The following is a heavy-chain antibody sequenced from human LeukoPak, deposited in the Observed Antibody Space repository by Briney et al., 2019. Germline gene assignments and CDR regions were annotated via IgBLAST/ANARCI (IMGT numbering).Heavy chain of an antibody. CDR2: IYYSGST. CDR1: GGSISSYY. V-gene: IGHV4-59*01. D-gene: IGHD2-15*01. CDR3: ARGYCSGGSCYYDY. Sequence: PSVTLSLTCTVSGGSISSYYWSWIRQPPGKGLEWIGYIYYSGSTNYNPSLKSRVTISVDTSENQFSLKLSSVTAADTAVYYCARGYCSGGSCYYDYWGQGTLVTVSS. J-gene: IGHJ4*02.